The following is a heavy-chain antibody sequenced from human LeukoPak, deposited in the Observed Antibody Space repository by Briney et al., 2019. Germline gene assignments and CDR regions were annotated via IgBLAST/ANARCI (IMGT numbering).Heavy chain of an antibody. J-gene: IGHJ3*02. D-gene: IGHD2-15*01. V-gene: IGHV3-23*01. Sequence: GGSLRLSCAASGFTFSSYWMSWVRQAPGKGLEWVSAISGSGGSIYYADSVKGRFTISRDNSKNTLYLQMNSLRAEDTAVYYCAPKDDHDAFDIWGQGTMVTVSS. CDR1: GFTFSSYW. CDR3: APKDDHDAFDI. CDR2: ISGSGGSI.